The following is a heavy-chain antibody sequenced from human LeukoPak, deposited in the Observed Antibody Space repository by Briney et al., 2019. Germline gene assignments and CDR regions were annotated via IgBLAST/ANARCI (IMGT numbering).Heavy chain of an antibody. V-gene: IGHV3-53*01. D-gene: IGHD3-10*01. CDR3: ARDQRLLWFGD. J-gene: IGHJ4*02. CDR2: IYSGSST. CDR1: GFTFSSCA. Sequence: GGSLRLSCAASGFTFSSCAMSWVRQAPGKGLEWVSVIYSGSSTYYADSVKGRFTISRDDSKNTLYLQMNSLRAEDTAVYYCARDQRLLWFGDWGQGTLVTVSS.